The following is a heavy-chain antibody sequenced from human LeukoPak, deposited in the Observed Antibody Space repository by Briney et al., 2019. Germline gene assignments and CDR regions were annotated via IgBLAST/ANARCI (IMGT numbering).Heavy chain of an antibody. CDR1: GFTFSSYW. Sequence: GSLRLSCAASGFTFSSYWMSWVRQAPGKGLEWVANIKQDGSEKYYVDSVKGRFTISRDNAKNSLYLQMNSLRAEDTAVYYCARDVTNYYGSGSYYYYGMDVWGQGTTVTVSS. CDR3: ARDVTNYYGSGSYYYYGMDV. J-gene: IGHJ6*02. V-gene: IGHV3-7*01. CDR2: IKQDGSEK. D-gene: IGHD3-10*01.